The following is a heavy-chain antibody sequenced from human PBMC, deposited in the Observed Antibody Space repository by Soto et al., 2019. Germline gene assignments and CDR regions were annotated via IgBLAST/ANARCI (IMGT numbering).Heavy chain of an antibody. D-gene: IGHD5-12*01. CDR3: ASRVEGLYSGNDRYYFDY. J-gene: IGHJ4*02. CDR1: GGSISTSAYY. Sequence: PSETLCLTCTVSGGSISTSAYYWGWIRQPPGKGLEWIGTIYYSGTSYHNPSLKSRVTISVDTSKNQFSLTLTSVTAADTAVYYCASRVEGLYSGNDRYYFDYWGQGTLVTVSS. V-gene: IGHV4-39*01. CDR2: IYYSGTS.